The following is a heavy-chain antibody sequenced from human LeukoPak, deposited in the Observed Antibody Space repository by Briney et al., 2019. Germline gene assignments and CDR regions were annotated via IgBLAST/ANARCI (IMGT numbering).Heavy chain of an antibody. J-gene: IGHJ4*02. D-gene: IGHD5-18*01. Sequence: PGGSLRLSCAASGFTFSSYAMHWVRQAPGKGLEGVAVISYDGSNKYYADSVKGRFTISRDNSKNTLYLQMNSLRAEDTAVYYCARDRDSYGFRTQFDYWGQGTLVTVSS. CDR1: GFTFSSYA. CDR2: ISYDGSNK. CDR3: ARDRDSYGFRTQFDY. V-gene: IGHV3-30*04.